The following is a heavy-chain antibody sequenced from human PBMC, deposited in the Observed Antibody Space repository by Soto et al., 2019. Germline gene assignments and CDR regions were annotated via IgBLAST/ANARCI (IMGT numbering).Heavy chain of an antibody. Sequence: SGGSLRLSWAASGFTISSNYMSWVRQAPGKGLEWVSVIYSGGSTYYADSVKGRFTISRDNSKNTLYLQMNSLRAEDTAVYYCARGLYSGWHYFDYWGQGTLVTVSS. CDR1: GFTISSNY. D-gene: IGHD5-12*01. CDR2: IYSGGST. CDR3: ARGLYSGWHYFDY. J-gene: IGHJ4*02. V-gene: IGHV3-66*01.